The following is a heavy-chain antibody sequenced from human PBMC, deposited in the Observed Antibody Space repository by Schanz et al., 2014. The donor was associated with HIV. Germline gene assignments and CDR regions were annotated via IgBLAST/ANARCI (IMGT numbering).Heavy chain of an antibody. CDR2: LWHDGSNK. CDR1: GFTFSSYG. Sequence: VQLVESGGGLVQPGRSLRLSCAASGFTFSSYGMHWVRQAPGKGLEWVAVLWHDGSNKYYVDSVKDRFTISRDNSKNTLYLQMNGLRAEDTAVYYCARTSRIVIPDRDPRLSYLYGMDVWGQGTTVTVSS. D-gene: IGHD1-26*01. J-gene: IGHJ6*02. CDR3: ARTSRIVIPDRDPRLSYLYGMDV. V-gene: IGHV3-33*01.